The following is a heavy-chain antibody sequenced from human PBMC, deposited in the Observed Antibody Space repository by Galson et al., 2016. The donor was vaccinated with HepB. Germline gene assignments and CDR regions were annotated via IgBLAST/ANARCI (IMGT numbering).Heavy chain of an antibody. D-gene: IGHD1-7*01. Sequence: SLRLSCAASGFAFVDYHMSWIRQAPGKGPQWVAYISGSGSVIYYEDSVRGRFTISKDNAKNLLYLQLSGLRVEDTAVYYCVRSAFGDWHSVWGQGTKVTVSS. CDR1: GFAFVDYH. CDR2: ISGSGSVI. V-gene: IGHV3-11*01. CDR3: VRSAFGDWHSV. J-gene: IGHJ4*02.